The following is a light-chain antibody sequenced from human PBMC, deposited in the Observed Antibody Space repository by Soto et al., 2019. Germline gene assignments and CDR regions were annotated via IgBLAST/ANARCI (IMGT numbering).Light chain of an antibody. CDR3: QVWDSSSDHRYV. V-gene: IGLV3-21*04. J-gene: IGLJ1*01. CDR1: NIGSKS. Sequence: SYELTQPPSVSVAPGKTARITCGGNNIGSKSVHWYQQKPGQAPVLVIYYDSDRPSGIPERFSGSNSGNTATLTISRVEAVDEADYYCQVWDSSSDHRYVFGTGTKLTVL. CDR2: YDS.